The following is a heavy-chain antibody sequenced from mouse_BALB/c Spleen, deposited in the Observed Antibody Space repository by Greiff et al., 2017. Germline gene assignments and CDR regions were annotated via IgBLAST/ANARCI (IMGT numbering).Heavy chain of an antibody. Sequence: VKLQESGAELARPGASVKLSCKASGYTFTSYWMQWVKQRPGQGLEWIGAIYPGDGDTRYTQKFKGKATLTADKSSSTAYMQLSSLASEDSAVYYCAKDYGNRYAMDYWGQGTSVTVSS. V-gene: IGHV1-87*01. D-gene: IGHD2-1*01. CDR3: AKDYGNRYAMDY. CDR2: IYPGDGDT. J-gene: IGHJ4*01. CDR1: GYTFTSYW.